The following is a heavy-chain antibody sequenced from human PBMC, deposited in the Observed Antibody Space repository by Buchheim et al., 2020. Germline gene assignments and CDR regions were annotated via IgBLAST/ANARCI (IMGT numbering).Heavy chain of an antibody. CDR1: GFTFSSQP. V-gene: IGHV3-23*01. CDR3: AKEGGGSPYYYYGVDV. CDR2: ISGSGDTT. D-gene: IGHD2-15*01. J-gene: IGHJ6*02. Sequence: EVRLSESGGGLVQPGGSLRLSCAASGFTFSSQPMSWVRQAPGKGLEWVSVISGSGDTTNYADSVKGRVTISRDNSKNTLYLQINSLRAEDTAVYYCAKEGGGSPYYYYGVDVWGQGTT.